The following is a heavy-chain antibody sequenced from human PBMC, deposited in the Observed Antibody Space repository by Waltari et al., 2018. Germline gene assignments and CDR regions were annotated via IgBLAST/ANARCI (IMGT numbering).Heavy chain of an antibody. CDR3: QRGDY. J-gene: IGHJ4*02. V-gene: IGHV3-7*04. CDR1: GFTLSNFW. Sequence: EVQLVESGGGLVQPGGSLRLSCVASGFTLSNFWMSWARQARGKGLEWVANINQDGSGEYYVDSVKGRFTISRDNAKNSLYLQMNSLRAEDTAVYYCQRGDYWGQGTLVTVSS. CDR2: INQDGSGE.